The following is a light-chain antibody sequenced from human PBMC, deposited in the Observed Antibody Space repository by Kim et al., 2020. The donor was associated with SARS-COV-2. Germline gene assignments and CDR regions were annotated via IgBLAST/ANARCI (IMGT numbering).Light chain of an antibody. CDR3: CSYASSGTLI. V-gene: IGLV2-14*03. CDR2: DVT. CDR1: SIDVGNYTY. J-gene: IGLJ2*01. Sequence: GQSSTISCTGTSIDVGNYTYVSWYQHHPGEAHKVMIYDVTKRHSRVSNRFCGSKSGNAASLTISGLQTEDEADYYCCSYASSGTLIFGGGTQLAVL.